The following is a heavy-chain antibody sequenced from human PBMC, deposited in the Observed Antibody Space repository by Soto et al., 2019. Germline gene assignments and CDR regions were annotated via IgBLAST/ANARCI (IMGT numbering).Heavy chain of an antibody. CDR1: GFTFSSYA. V-gene: IGHV3-23*01. J-gene: IGHJ3*02. D-gene: IGHD6-19*01. CDR3: ARDAVVSGWYERDAFDI. CDR2: ISGSGGSA. Sequence: PGGSLRLSCAASGFTFSSYAMSWVRQAPGKGLEWVSAISGSGGSANYADSVKGRFTISRDNAKNSLYLQMNSLRAEDTAVYFCARDAVVSGWYERDAFDIWGQGTMVTVSS.